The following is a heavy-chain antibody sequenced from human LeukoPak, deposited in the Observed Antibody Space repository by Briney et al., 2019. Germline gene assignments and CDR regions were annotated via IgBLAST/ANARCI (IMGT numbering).Heavy chain of an antibody. V-gene: IGHV6-1*01. CDR2: TYYRSKWYS. Sequence: SQTLSLTCAISGDSVSSDSATWNWIRQSPSRGLEWLGRTYYRSKWYSAYAVSVKSRISINSDTSKNQFSLQLNSVTPEDTAIYYCARGPQWLNYWGQGTLVTVPS. CDR3: ARGPQWLNY. J-gene: IGHJ4*02. D-gene: IGHD6-19*01. CDR1: GDSVSSDSAT.